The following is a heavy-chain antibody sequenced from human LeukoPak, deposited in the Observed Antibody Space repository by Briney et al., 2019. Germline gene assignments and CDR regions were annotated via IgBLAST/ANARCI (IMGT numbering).Heavy chain of an antibody. V-gene: IGHV4-39*01. CDR2: IYYSGST. Sequence: SETLSLTCTVSGGSISSSSYYWGWIRQPPGKGLEWIGSIYYSGSTYYNPSLKSRVTISVDTSKNQFSLKLHSMTAADTAVYYCARGAPLDGYFDYWGQGTLVTVSS. J-gene: IGHJ4*02. CDR3: ARGAPLDGYFDY. D-gene: IGHD1-26*01. CDR1: GGSISSSSYY.